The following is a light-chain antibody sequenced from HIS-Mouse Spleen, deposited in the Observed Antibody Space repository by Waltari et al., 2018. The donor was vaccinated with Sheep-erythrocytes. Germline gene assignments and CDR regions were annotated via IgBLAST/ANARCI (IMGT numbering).Light chain of an antibody. CDR1: QSVSSY. J-gene: IGKJ2*01. V-gene: IGKV3-11*01. Sequence: EIVLTQSPATLSLSPGERATLSCRASQSVSSYLAWYQQKPGQAPRLLIDDASNRATGIPARFSGSGSGTDFTLTISSLEPEDCAVYYCQQRSNWYTFGQGTKLEIK. CDR2: DAS. CDR3: QQRSNWYT.